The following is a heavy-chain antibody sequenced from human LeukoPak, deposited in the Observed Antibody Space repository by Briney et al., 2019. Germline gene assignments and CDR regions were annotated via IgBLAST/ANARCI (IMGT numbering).Heavy chain of an antibody. CDR2: INPNGGSK. D-gene: IGHD3-10*01. CDR3: ARAVYYFGSGSYSGYYAMDV. Sequence: ASVKVSCKASGYTSTSYYMHWLRQAPGQGLEWMGIINPNGGSKSYAQKFQGRVTMARDTSTSTVYMELSSLRSEDTAVYYCARAVYYFGSGSYSGYYAMDVWGQGTTVTVSS. J-gene: IGHJ6*02. CDR1: GYTSTSYY. V-gene: IGHV1-46*01.